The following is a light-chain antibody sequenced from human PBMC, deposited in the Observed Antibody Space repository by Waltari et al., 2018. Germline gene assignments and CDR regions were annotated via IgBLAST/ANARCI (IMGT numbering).Light chain of an antibody. CDR1: GLGNKY. CDR2: ETT. J-gene: IGLJ1*01. V-gene: IGLV3-1*01. Sequence: SYELTQSPAVSVSPRQTASITCSGDGLGNKYVSWYQKRPGQSPLLVIYETTKRTSGIPERFAVSHSGHTATLTISGTQPTDEGDYYCQVWDTSAYVFGSGTKVTVL. CDR3: QVWDTSAYV.